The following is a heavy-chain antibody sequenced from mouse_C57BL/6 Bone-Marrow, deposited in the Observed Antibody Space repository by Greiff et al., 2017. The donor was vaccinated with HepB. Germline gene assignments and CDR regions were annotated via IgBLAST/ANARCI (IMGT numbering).Heavy chain of an antibody. Sequence: EVKLVESGGGLVKPGGSLKLSCAASGFTFSSYAMSWVRQTPEKRLEWVATISDGGSYTYYPDNVKGRFTISRDNAKNNLYLQMSHLKSEDTAMYYCARDCSSYRGDYWGQGTSVTVSS. V-gene: IGHV5-4*01. CDR1: GFTFSSYA. J-gene: IGHJ4*01. CDR2: ISDGGSYT. D-gene: IGHD1-1*01. CDR3: ARDCSSYRGDY.